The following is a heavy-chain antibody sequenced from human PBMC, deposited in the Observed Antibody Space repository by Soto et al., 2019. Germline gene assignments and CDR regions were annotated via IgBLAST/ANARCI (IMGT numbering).Heavy chain of an antibody. CDR1: GFIFSRYS. D-gene: IGHD2-21*02. CDR2: IGTSGSYI. V-gene: IGHV3-21*01. J-gene: IGHJ4*02. Sequence: GGSLRLSCAVSGFIFSRYSMNWVRQAPGKGLEWVSSIGTSGSYIYDTDSVKGRFTISRDNSKNTLYLQMNSLRAEDTAVYYCAREVGVVVTATGLGYWGQGTLVTVSS. CDR3: AREVGVVVTATGLGY.